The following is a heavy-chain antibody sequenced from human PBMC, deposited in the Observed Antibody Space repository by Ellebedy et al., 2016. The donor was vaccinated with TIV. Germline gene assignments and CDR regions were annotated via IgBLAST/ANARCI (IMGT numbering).Heavy chain of an antibody. D-gene: IGHD6-19*01. CDR1: GGSFSGYY. CDR2: VNQSGRT. J-gene: IGHJ4*02. CDR3: AEGRSGWYYFDY. Sequence: SETLSLTCAVYGGSFSGYYWSWVRQPPGKGLEWIGEVNQSGRTNYHPSLKSRVTISVDTSKNQFSLRLSSVTAAVTAVYYCAEGRSGWYYFDYWGQGTLVTVSS. V-gene: IGHV4-34*01.